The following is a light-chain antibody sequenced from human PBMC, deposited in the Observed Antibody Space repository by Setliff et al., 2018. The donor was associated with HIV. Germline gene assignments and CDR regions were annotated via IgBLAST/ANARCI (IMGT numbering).Light chain of an antibody. Sequence: QSVLTQPPSASGSPRQSVTISCTGTSSDIGDYNYVSWYQQHPGKAPKLMIYEVSKRPSGVPDRFSGSKSGNTASLTVSGLQAEDEADYYCSSYAGSNVVFGGGTKVTVL. V-gene: IGLV2-8*01. CDR2: EVS. CDR3: SSYAGSNVV. CDR1: SSDIGDYNY. J-gene: IGLJ2*01.